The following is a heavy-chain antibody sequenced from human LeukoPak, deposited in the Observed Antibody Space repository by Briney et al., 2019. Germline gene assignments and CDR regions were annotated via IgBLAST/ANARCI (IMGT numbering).Heavy chain of an antibody. J-gene: IGHJ4*02. Sequence: GGSLRLSCAASGFNFSDYFLTWVRQAPGKGLEWVANINQDGNEKNYVDSLEGRFTISRDNAKRSLYLPMNSLRVDDTAMYYCVRDVGYYGGNHDYWGQGTLVSVSS. CDR2: INQDGNEK. CDR1: GFNFSDYF. CDR3: VRDVGYYGGNHDY. D-gene: IGHD4-23*01. V-gene: IGHV3-7*01.